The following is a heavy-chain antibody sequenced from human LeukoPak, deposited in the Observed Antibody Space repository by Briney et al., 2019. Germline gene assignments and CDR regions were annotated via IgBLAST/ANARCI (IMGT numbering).Heavy chain of an antibody. J-gene: IGHJ4*02. CDR2: IYLRGST. D-gene: IGHD3-22*01. V-gene: IGHV4-39*01. CDR3: ARQKDITMIVVVTPFDY. CDR1: GGSLSSSSYY. Sequence: SETLSLTCTVSGGSLSSSSYYWGWIRQPPGKGLEWIGCIYLRGSTYYKPSLKTRATISVHTSKNKFSLKLSSVTAADTAVYYCARQKDITMIVVVTPFDYWGQGTLVTVSS.